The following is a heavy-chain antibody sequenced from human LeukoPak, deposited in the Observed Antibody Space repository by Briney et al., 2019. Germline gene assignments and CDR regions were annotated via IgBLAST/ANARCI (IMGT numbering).Heavy chain of an antibody. J-gene: IGHJ2*01. CDR3: ARRADGQFLNWYFDL. D-gene: IGHD5-24*01. CDR2: IHHTGST. CDR1: GGSISSSNYY. V-gene: IGHV4-39*01. Sequence: PSETLSLTCTVSGGSISSSNYYWSGIRHPPGKELDWIGGIHHTGSTYNNPSLKSRVTISVDKSNNQFSLMLTSVTAADTAVYYCARRADGQFLNWYFDLWGRGTLVGVSS.